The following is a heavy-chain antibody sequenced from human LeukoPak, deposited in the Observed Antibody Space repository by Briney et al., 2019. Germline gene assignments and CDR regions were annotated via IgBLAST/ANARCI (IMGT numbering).Heavy chain of an antibody. CDR3: AKDSSSSWYQKFDY. CDR1: GFTFSSYA. J-gene: IGHJ4*02. D-gene: IGHD6-13*01. CDR2: ISGSGSST. V-gene: IGHV3-23*01. Sequence: GGSLRLSCAASGFTFSSYAMSWVRQAPGKGLEWVSAISGSGSSTYYADSVKGRFTISRDNSKNTLYLQMNSLRAEDTAVYYCAKDSSSSWYQKFDYWGQGTLVTVSS.